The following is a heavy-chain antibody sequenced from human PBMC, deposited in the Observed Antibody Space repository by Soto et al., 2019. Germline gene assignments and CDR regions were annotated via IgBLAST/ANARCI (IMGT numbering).Heavy chain of an antibody. J-gene: IGHJ4*02. D-gene: IGHD3-16*02. V-gene: IGHV3-9*01. CDR3: AKVRLGELSSFDY. CDR1: GFTFDDYA. Sequence: EVQLLESGGGLVQPGGSLRLSCAASGFTFDDYAMHWVRQAPGKGLEWVSGISWNSGSIGYADSVKGRFTISRDNAKNSLYLQMNSLRAEDTALYYCAKVRLGELSSFDYWGQGTLVTVSS. CDR2: ISWNSGSI.